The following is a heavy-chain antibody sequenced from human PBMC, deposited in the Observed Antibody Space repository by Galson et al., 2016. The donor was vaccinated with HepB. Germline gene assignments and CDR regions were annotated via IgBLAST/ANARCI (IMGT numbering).Heavy chain of an antibody. CDR2: IIPIFLTS. J-gene: IGHJ4*02. CDR3: AGRSNGYYYFEY. D-gene: IGHD3-22*01. V-gene: IGHV1-69*13. Sequence: SVKVSCKASGGDFENWAFSWVRQAPGQGLEWLGGIIPIFLTSNYAQKFQGRVTITADESTSTAYMELSSLRSEDTAIYYCAGRSNGYYYFEYWGQGTVVTVSS. CDR1: GGDFENWA.